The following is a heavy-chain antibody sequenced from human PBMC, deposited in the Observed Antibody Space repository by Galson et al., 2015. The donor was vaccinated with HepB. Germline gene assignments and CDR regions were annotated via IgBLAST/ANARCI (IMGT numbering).Heavy chain of an antibody. CDR3: ASGHVDTAMAYYYYYYMDV. D-gene: IGHD5-18*01. J-gene: IGHJ6*03. Sequence: SVKVSRKASGGTFSSYAISWVRQAPGQGLEWMGGIIPIFGTANYAQKFQGRVTITADESTSTAYMELSSLRSEDTAVYYCASGHVDTAMAYYYYYYMDVWGKGTTVTVSS. V-gene: IGHV1-69*13. CDR1: GGTFSSYA. CDR2: IIPIFGTA.